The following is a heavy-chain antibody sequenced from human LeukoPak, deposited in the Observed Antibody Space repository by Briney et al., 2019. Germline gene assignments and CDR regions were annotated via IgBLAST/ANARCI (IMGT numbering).Heavy chain of an antibody. Sequence: GGSLRLSCAASGFTFSSYAMHWVRQAPGKGLEWVAVISYDGSNKYYADSVKGRFTISRDNSKNTLYLQMNSLRAEDTAVYYCARDRNLYSSTWYLGGDYWGQGTLVTVSS. J-gene: IGHJ4*02. CDR3: ARDRNLYSSTWYLGGDY. CDR2: ISYDGSNK. V-gene: IGHV3-30-3*01. CDR1: GFTFSSYA. D-gene: IGHD6-13*01.